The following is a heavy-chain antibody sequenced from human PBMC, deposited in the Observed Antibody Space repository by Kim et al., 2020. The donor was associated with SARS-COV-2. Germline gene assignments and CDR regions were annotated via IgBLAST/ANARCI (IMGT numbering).Heavy chain of an antibody. CDR2: IYPGDSDT. V-gene: IGHV5-51*01. CDR1: GYSFTTYW. J-gene: IGHJ4*02. D-gene: IGHD1-1*01. Sequence: GESLKISCKGSGYSFTTYWIGWVRQMPGKRLEWMGIIYPGDSDTRYSPSFRGQVTISVDKSITTAYLQWSSLKASDTAMYYCARHGTSHTNWPIEVFDYWGQGTLVTVSS. CDR3: ARHGTSHTNWPIEVFDY.